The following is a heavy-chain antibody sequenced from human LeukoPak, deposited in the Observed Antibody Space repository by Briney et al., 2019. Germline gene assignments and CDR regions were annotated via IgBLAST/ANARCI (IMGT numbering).Heavy chain of an antibody. CDR1: GGSISSYY. Sequence: SETLSLTCTVSGGSISSYYWSWIRQPPGKGLEWIGYIYYSGSTNYNPSLKSRVTISVDTSKNQFSLKLSSVTAADTAVYYCAREIVGDAFNIWGQGQWSPSLQ. J-gene: IGHJ3*02. V-gene: IGHV4-59*08. D-gene: IGHD5-12*01. CDR2: IYYSGST. CDR3: AREIVGDAFNI.